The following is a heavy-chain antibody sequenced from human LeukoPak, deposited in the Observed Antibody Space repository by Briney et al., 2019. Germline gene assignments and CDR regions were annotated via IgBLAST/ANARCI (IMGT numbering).Heavy chain of an antibody. CDR2: ISGSGGST. CDR1: GFTFSSYA. CDR3: AKDGFLEWLAFDY. V-gene: IGHV3-23*01. J-gene: IGHJ4*02. Sequence: PGGSLRLSCAASGFTFSSYATSWVRQAPGKGLEWVSAISGSGGSTYYADSVKGRFTISRDNSKNTLYLQMNSLRAEDTAVYYCAKDGFLEWLAFDYWGQGTLVTVSS. D-gene: IGHD3-3*01.